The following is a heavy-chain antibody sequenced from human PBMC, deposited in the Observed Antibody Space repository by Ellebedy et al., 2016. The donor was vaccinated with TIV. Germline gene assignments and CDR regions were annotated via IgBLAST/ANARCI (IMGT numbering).Heavy chain of an antibody. D-gene: IGHD3-10*01. J-gene: IGHJ5*02. Sequence: MPSETLSLTCSVSGDSISNYSWSWIRQPPGKGLEWINYNPSLKSRVTVSVDTSKNHFSLKLRSVTAADTAVYYCARDLMASGWFDPWGQGTLVTVSS. CDR1: GDSISNYS. CDR3: ARDLMASGWFDP. V-gene: IGHV4-59*01.